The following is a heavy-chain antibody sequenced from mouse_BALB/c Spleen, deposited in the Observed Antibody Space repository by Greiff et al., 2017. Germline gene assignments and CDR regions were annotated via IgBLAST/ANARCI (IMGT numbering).Heavy chain of an antibody. Sequence: VQLQQSGAELVRPGASVKLSCTASGFNIKDYYMHWVKQRPEQGLEWIGWIDPENGDTEYAPKFQGKATMTADTSSNTAYLQLSSLTSEDSAVYYCNAPDPDGSWFDDWGQGTMVTVSA. CDR2: IDPENGDT. CDR1: GFNIKDYY. CDR3: NAPDPDGSWFDD. J-gene: IGHJ3*01. D-gene: IGHD2-3*01. V-gene: IGHV14-4*02.